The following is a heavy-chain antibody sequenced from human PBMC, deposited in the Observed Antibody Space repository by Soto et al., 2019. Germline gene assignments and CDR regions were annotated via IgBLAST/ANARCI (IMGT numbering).Heavy chain of an antibody. D-gene: IGHD1-26*01. CDR2: IYRSGTT. Sequence: PSETLSLTCVVSNFSISSGYYWGWIRQSPGKGLEWIASIYRSGTTSYNPSLKSRVTISVDPSKNQFSLMLTAETAADTAVYYCARTHSGSYYSVFNYWGRGSLVTVSS. V-gene: IGHV4-38-2*01. CDR1: NFSISSGYY. CDR3: ARTHSGSYYSVFNY. J-gene: IGHJ4*02.